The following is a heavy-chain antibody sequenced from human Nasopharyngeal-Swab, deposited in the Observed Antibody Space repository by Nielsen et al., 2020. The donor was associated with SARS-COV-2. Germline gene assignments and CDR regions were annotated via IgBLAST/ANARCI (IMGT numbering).Heavy chain of an antibody. D-gene: IGHD2-2*02. Sequence: VRQAPGKGLEWVGRIKSKTDGGTTDYAAPVKGRFTISRDDSKNTLYLQMNSLKTEDTAVYYCTTDSYCSSTSCYKMFDYWGQGTLVTVSS. V-gene: IGHV3-15*01. J-gene: IGHJ4*02. CDR2: IKSKTDGGTT. CDR3: TTDSYCSSTSCYKMFDY.